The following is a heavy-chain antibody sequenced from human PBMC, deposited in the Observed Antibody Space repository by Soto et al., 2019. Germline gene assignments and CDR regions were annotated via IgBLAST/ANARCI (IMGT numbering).Heavy chain of an antibody. CDR1: GYAFTGYY. J-gene: IGHJ4*02. Sequence: ASVNVSCKASGYAFTGYYVHGVRKAPGQGLEWMGWINPNGGGTNYAQKFQDWVTMTRDTSISTAYMELSRLKSDDTAVYYCARVATIFGVVPDYWGQGTLVTVSS. CDR3: ARVATIFGVVPDY. D-gene: IGHD3-3*01. CDR2: INPNGGGT. V-gene: IGHV1-2*04.